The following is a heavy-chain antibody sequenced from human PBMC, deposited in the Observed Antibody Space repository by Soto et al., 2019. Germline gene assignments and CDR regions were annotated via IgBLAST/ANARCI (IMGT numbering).Heavy chain of an antibody. D-gene: IGHD4-17*01. CDR2: ISGSTDKT. CDR3: AGRTVTTSWAADI. Sequence: GSLRLSCSASGFTFNTYTMTWVRQAPGKGLEWVSGISGSTDKTYYADSVKGRFTISRDNSKKVLYLQMNSLRTEDTALYYCAGRTVTTSWAADIWGQGTMVTVSS. J-gene: IGHJ3*02. CDR1: GFTFNTYT. V-gene: IGHV3-23*01.